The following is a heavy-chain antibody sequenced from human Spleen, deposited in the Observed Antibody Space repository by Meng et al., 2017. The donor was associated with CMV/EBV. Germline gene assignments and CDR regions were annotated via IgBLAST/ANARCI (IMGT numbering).Heavy chain of an antibody. CDR3: ASSAKRGSPCYY. CDR1: GGIFSSYA. J-gene: IGHJ4*02. Sequence: VLLVDSGAEVKSPVSSLKVSCKASGGIFSSYAISWVRQAPGQGLEWMGIINPSGGSTSYAQKFQCRVTMTRDTSTSTVYMELSSLRSEDTAVYYCASSAKRGSPCYYWGQGTLVTVSS. V-gene: IGHV1-46*01. CDR2: INPSGGST. D-gene: IGHD3-10*01.